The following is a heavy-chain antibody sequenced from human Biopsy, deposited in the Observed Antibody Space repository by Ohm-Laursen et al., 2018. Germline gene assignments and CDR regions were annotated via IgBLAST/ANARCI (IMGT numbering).Heavy chain of an antibody. Sequence: SDTLSLTCTLSGASVRSHFLTWIRQPPGKGLQWIGSISNSGTTKSSPSLKSRVNISLHTSKNQLFLKLTSVTAADTAVYYCARLSTLFGVADFTDDWGQGTLVTVSS. J-gene: IGHJ4*02. CDR1: GASVRSHF. D-gene: IGHD3-3*01. V-gene: IGHV4-59*08. CDR3: ARLSTLFGVADFTDD. CDR2: ISNSGTT.